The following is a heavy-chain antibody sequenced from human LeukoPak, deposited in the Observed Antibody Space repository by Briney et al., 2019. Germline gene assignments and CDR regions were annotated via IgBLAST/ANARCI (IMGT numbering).Heavy chain of an antibody. CDR1: GGSISSYY. Sequence: SETLSLTCTVSGGSISSYYWSWVRQPPGQGLEWIGYIYSSGSTNYNPSLKSRVTISVDTSKNQFSLKLSSVTAADTAVYYCASVMIRDAFDIWGQGTMVTVSS. V-gene: IGHV4-59*01. D-gene: IGHD3-10*01. CDR3: ASVMIRDAFDI. CDR2: IYSSGST. J-gene: IGHJ3*02.